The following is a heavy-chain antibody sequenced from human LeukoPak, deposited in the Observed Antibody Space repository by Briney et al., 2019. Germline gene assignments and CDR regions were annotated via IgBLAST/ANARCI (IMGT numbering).Heavy chain of an antibody. V-gene: IGHV3-11*04. CDR3: ARRSYCGGDCYGSDAFDI. CDR2: ISSSGSPI. J-gene: IGHJ3*02. D-gene: IGHD2-21*02. Sequence: GGSLRLSCATSGFTFSDYMSWIRQAPGKGLEWVSYISSSGSPIYYADSVKGRFTISRDNAKNSLFLQMNSLRAEDTAVYYCARRSYCGGDCYGSDAFDIWGQGTMVTVSS. CDR1: GFTFSDY.